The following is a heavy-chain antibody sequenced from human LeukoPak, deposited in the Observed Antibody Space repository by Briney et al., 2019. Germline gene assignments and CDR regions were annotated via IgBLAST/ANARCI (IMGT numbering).Heavy chain of an antibody. D-gene: IGHD1-26*01. CDR2: IIPIFGTA. V-gene: IGHV1-69*13. Sequence: SVKVSCKASGGTFSSYAISWVRQAPGQGLEWMGGIIPIFGTANYAQKFQGRVTITADESTSTAYMELSSLGSEDTAVYYCARIRVYIVGATDAFDIWGQGTMVTVSS. CDR3: ARIRVYIVGATDAFDI. J-gene: IGHJ3*02. CDR1: GGTFSSYA.